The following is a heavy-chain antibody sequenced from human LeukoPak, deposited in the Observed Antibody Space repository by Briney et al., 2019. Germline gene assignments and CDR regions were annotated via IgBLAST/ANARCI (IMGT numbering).Heavy chain of an antibody. CDR3: ARSSGWPGGTL. Sequence: SETLSLTCTVSGGPISSYYWSWIRQPPGKGLEWIGYIYYSGSTNYNPSLKSRVTISVDTSKNQFSLKLSSVTAADTAVYYCARSSGWPGGTLWGQGTLVTVSS. CDR1: GGPISSYY. V-gene: IGHV4-59*08. CDR2: IYYSGST. D-gene: IGHD6-19*01. J-gene: IGHJ4*02.